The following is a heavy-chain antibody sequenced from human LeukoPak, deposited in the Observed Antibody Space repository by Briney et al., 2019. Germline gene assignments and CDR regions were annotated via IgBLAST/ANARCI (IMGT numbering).Heavy chain of an antibody. V-gene: IGHV4-59*10. CDR3: ARVFSVAGTFDY. D-gene: IGHD6-19*01. J-gene: IGHJ4*02. CDR2: IYTSGST. CDR1: GGSFSGYY. Sequence: PSETLSLTCAVYGGSFSGYYWSWIRQPAGKGLEWIGRIYTSGSTNYNPSLKSRVTMSVDTSKNQFSLKLSSVTAADTAVYYCARVFSVAGTFDYWGQGTLVTVSS.